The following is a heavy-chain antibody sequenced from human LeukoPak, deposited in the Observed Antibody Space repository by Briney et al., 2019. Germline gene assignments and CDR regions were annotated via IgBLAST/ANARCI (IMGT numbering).Heavy chain of an antibody. Sequence: SSETLSLTCTVSGGSISSSSYYWGWIRQPPGKGLEWIGSIYYSGSTYYNPSLKSRVTISVDTSKNQFSLKLSSVTAADTAVYYCARLQRFGVVIIPPYFDYWGQGTLVTVSS. CDR2: IYYSGST. J-gene: IGHJ4*02. CDR1: GGSISSSSYY. D-gene: IGHD3-3*01. V-gene: IGHV4-39*01. CDR3: ARLQRFGVVIIPPYFDY.